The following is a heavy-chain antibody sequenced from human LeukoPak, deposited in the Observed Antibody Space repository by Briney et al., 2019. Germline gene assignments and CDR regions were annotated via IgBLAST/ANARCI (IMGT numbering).Heavy chain of an antibody. J-gene: IGHJ4*02. Sequence: SETLSLTCTVSGGSISSSSYYWGWIRQPPGKGLEWIGSIYYSGSTYYNPSLKSRVTISVDTSKNQFSLKLSSVTAADTAVYYCARLPGAYGIAAAAREVDYWGQGTLVTVSS. CDR1: GGSISSSSYY. CDR3: ARLPGAYGIAAAAREVDY. CDR2: IYYSGST. D-gene: IGHD6-13*01. V-gene: IGHV4-39*01.